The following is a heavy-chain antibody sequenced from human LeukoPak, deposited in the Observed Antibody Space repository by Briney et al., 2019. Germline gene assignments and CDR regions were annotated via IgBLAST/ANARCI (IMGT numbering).Heavy chain of an antibody. Sequence: ASVKVSCKASGYTFTGYGLSWVRQAPGQGLEWMGWISAYTGDTNYARKVQGRVTLTTDTSTSTAYMELRSLTSDDTAVYYCARDNLGYCSSTNCYGDAFDIWGQGTMVTVSS. J-gene: IGHJ3*02. CDR3: ARDNLGYCSSTNCYGDAFDI. D-gene: IGHD2-2*01. CDR1: GYTFTGYG. V-gene: IGHV1-18*01. CDR2: ISAYTGDT.